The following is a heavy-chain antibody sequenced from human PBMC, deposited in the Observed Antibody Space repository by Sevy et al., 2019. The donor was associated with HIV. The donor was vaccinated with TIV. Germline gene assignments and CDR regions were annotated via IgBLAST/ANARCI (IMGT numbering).Heavy chain of an antibody. Sequence: ASVKVSCKTSGYTFTSFGISWVRQAPGQGLEWVGWIRVYNGKTNYAQKFQGRITLTSDTSTRTAYMELRSLRSDDTAVYYCSRRGAFEYDSSGFQSHWGQGTLVTVSS. D-gene: IGHD3-22*01. CDR1: GYTFTSFG. CDR2: IRVYNGKT. J-gene: IGHJ4*02. CDR3: SRRGAFEYDSSGFQSH. V-gene: IGHV1-18*01.